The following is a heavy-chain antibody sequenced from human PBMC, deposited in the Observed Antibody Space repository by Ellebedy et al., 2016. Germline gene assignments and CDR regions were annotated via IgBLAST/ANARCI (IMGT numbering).Heavy chain of an antibody. J-gene: IGHJ4*02. CDR1: GFTFSIYW. CDR3: ARDGSEWSRDY. Sequence: GESLKISXVASGFTFSIYWMHWVRQAPGKGLVWVSRIRSDGSSTSYADSVKGRFTISRDNAKNTLFLQMNSLRAEDTAVYYCARDGSEWSRDYWGQGTLVTVSS. V-gene: IGHV3-74*01. CDR2: IRSDGSST. D-gene: IGHD3-3*01.